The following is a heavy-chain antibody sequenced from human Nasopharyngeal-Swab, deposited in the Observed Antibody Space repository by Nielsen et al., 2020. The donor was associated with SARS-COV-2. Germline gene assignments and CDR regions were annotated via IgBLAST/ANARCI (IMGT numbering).Heavy chain of an antibody. CDR3: AKEEVPNDY. J-gene: IGHJ4*02. CDR1: GFTFSNSA. Sequence: GESLKISCAVSGFTFSNSAMTWVRQAPGKGLEWVSAISISGYKTYYADSVRGRFTISRDNSKNTLYLQMNNLRVEDTAMYYCAKEEVPNDYWGQGTLVIVSS. V-gene: IGHV3-23*01. CDR2: ISISGYKT.